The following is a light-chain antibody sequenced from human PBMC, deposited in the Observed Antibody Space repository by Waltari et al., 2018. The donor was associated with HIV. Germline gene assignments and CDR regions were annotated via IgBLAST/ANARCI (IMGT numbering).Light chain of an antibody. CDR2: DDK. V-gene: IGLV6-57*03. CDR1: SGSIARNY. CDR3: QCNDPTNYVV. Sequence: FMLTQPHSVSESPGKTITISCTRSSGSIARNYVQWDQQRPRSAPTAVAIDDKQGPSGVPDRFSATIDSSSNSAYLTISGLKTEDEADYYCQCNDPTNYVVFGGGTHLTV. J-gene: IGLJ2*01.